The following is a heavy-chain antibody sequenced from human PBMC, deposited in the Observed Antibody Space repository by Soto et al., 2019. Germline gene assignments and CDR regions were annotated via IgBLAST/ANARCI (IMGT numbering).Heavy chain of an antibody. CDR3: ARGLKNHYGMDV. J-gene: IGHJ6*02. CDR1: GFTFSTYW. CDR2: VKSDGSS. Sequence: EVQLVESGGGLVQPGGSLRLSCAASGFTFSTYWMHWVRQIPGKGLEWVSRVKSDGSSYYADPVKGRFTISRDNAWNTVYLQMNRLRAEDTALYYCARGLKNHYGMDVWGQGTTVTVSS. V-gene: IGHV3-74*01.